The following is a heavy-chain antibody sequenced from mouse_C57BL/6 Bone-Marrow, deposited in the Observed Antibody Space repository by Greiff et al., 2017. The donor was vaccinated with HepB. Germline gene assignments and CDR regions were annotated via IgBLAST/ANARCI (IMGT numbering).Heavy chain of an antibody. V-gene: IGHV5-6*01. Sequence: VQLKESGGDLVKPGGSLKLSCAASGFTFSSYGMSWVRQTPDKRLEWVATISSGGSYTYYPDSVKGRFTISRDNAKNTLYLQMSSLKSEDTAMYYCARHPVIYYYGSSYGFAYWGQGTLVTVSA. CDR3: ARHPVIYYYGSSYGFAY. CDR1: GFTFSSYG. D-gene: IGHD1-1*01. J-gene: IGHJ3*01. CDR2: ISSGGSYT.